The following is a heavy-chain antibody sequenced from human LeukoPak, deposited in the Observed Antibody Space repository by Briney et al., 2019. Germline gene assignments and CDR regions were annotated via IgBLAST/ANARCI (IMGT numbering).Heavy chain of an antibody. CDR3: ARSRWLQLIPYFDY. CDR1: GFTFSSYA. J-gene: IGHJ4*01. Sequence: PEGSLRLSCAASGFTFSSYAMSWVRQAPGKGLEWVANIKQDGSEKYYVDSVKGRFTISRDNAKNSLYLQMNSLRAEDTAVYYCARSRWLQLIPYFDYWGHGTLVTVSS. D-gene: IGHD5-24*01. V-gene: IGHV3-7*04. CDR2: IKQDGSEK.